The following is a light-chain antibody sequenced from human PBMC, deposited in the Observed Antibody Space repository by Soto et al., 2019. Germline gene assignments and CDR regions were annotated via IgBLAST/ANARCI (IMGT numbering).Light chain of an antibody. CDR2: CNS. J-gene: IGLJ3*02. CDR3: QSYDSSLSGSV. Sequence: QSVLTQPASVSGAPGQRVTISCTGRSSNIGAGYDVHWYQQLPGTAPKLLIYCNSNRPSGVPDRFSGSKSVTSASLAITGLQAEDEADYCCQSYDSSLSGSVFGGGTKLTVL. V-gene: IGLV1-40*01. CDR1: SSNIGAGYD.